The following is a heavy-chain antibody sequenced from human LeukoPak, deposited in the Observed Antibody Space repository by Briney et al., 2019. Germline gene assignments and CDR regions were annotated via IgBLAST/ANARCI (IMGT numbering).Heavy chain of an antibody. CDR2: ISTTSTYT. CDR3: ARPRGTTGRIEDKDAFDI. Sequence: GGSLRLSCAASGFPFSDYYLTWIRQAPGKGLEWVSHISTTSTYTNYVESVKGRFNISRDNAKSSLYLQMDSLRAEDTALYYCARPRGTTGRIEDKDAFDIWGQGTMVTVSS. V-gene: IGHV3-11*03. D-gene: IGHD1-1*01. CDR1: GFPFSDYY. J-gene: IGHJ3*02.